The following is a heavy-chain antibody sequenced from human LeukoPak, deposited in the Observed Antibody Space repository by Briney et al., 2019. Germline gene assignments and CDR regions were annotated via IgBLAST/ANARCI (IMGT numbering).Heavy chain of an antibody. CDR1: GGSISSSSYY. D-gene: IGHD3-3*01. CDR2: IYYSGST. Sequence: PSETLSLTCTVSGGSISSSSYYWGWIRQPPGKGLEWIGSIYYSGSTYYNPSLKSRVTISVDTSKNQFSLKLSSVTAADTAVYYCARLNFWSGYSFHWGQGTLVTVSS. J-gene: IGHJ4*02. CDR3: ARLNFWSGYSFH. V-gene: IGHV4-39*01.